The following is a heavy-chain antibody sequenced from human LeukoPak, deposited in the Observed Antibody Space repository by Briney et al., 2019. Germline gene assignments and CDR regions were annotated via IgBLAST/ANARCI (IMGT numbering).Heavy chain of an antibody. CDR1: GFTFSSYW. CDR3: AREASSPVSNYYYYYMDV. D-gene: IGHD6-6*01. Sequence: GGSLRLSCAASGFTFSSYWMSWVRQAPGKGLEWVANIKQDGSEKYYVDSVKGRFTISRDNAKNSLYLQMTSLRAEDTAVYYCAREASSPVSNYYYYYMDVWGKGTTVTVSS. J-gene: IGHJ6*03. CDR2: IKQDGSEK. V-gene: IGHV3-7*01.